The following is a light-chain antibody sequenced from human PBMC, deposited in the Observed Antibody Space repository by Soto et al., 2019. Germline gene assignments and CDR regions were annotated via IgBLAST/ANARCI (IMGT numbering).Light chain of an antibody. J-gene: IGKJ1*01. CDR2: KAS. V-gene: IGKV1-5*03. CDR1: QSISSW. CDR3: QQYYSYPWT. Sequence: IHMTQSPSTLSASVGDRVTITCRASQSISSWLAWYQQKPGKAPKGLIYKASTLESGAPSRFSGSGSGTEFTLTISSLQPDDFATYYCQQYYSYPWTFGQGTKVVIK.